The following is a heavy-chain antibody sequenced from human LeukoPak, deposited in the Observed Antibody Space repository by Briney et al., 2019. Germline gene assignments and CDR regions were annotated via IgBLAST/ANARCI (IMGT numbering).Heavy chain of an antibody. CDR3: ARGVVDIVLPFDY. CDR2: INHSGST. D-gene: IGHD2-8*01. Sequence: KSSETLSLTCAVYGGSFSGYYWSWIRQPPGKGLEWIGEINHSGSTNYNPSLKSRVTISVDTSKNQFSLKLSSVTAADTAVYYCARGVVDIVLPFDYWGQGTLVTVSS. J-gene: IGHJ4*02. V-gene: IGHV4-34*01. CDR1: GGSFSGYY.